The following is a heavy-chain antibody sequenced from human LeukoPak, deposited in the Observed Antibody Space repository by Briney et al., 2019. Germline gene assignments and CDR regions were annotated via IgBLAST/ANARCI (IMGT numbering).Heavy chain of an antibody. CDR3: VVGGSPGY. CDR1: GFTFTSYW. Sequence: GGSLRLSCAASGFTFTSYWMHWVRQAPRKGLVWVSRISTDGYTTDYADFVQGRFTASRDNTKNTWSLEMNSLRAEDTAVYYCVVGGSPGYWGQGTLVTVSS. J-gene: IGHJ4*02. V-gene: IGHV3-74*01. CDR2: ISTDGYTT. D-gene: IGHD2-15*01.